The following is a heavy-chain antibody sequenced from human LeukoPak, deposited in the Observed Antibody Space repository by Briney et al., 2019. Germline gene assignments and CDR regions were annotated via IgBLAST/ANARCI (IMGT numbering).Heavy chain of an antibody. J-gene: IGHJ3*02. D-gene: IGHD2-2*01. V-gene: IGHV3-30*02. Sequence: GGSLRLSCAVSGFTFSSYGMHWVRQAPGKGLEWVAFIRYDGSNKYYADSVKGRFTISRDNSKNTLYLQMNSLRAEDTAVYYCAAGKEPAATGAFDIWGQGTMVTVSS. CDR3: AAGKEPAATGAFDI. CDR1: GFTFSSYG. CDR2: IRYDGSNK.